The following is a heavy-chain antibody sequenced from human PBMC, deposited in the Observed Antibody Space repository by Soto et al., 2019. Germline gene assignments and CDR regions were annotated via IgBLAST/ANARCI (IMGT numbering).Heavy chain of an antibody. V-gene: IGHV3-23*01. CDR3: TTWLTAHFDY. J-gene: IGHJ4*02. CDR2: SSDRRTGNT. D-gene: IGHD2-21*02. CDR1: GFTFSSYT. Sequence: GGSLRLSCAASGFTFSSYTLNWVRRAPGKGLEWVATSSDRRTGNTHYSDSVRGRFTLSRDYSRNILFLQMDSLRADDTALYYCTTWLTAHFDYWGRGTQVTVSS.